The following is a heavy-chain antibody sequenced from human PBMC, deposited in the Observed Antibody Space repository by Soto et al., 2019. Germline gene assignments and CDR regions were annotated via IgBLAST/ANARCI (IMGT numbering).Heavy chain of an antibody. J-gene: IGHJ4*02. CDR2: IYYSGST. V-gene: IGHV4-59*12. CDR1: GGSISSYY. CDR3: AIRNGSGSYYVDY. Sequence: SETLSLTCTVSGGSISSYYWSWIRQPPGKGLEWIGYIYYSGSTNYNPSLKSRVTISVDTSKNQFSLKLSSVTAADTAVYYCAIRNGSGSYYVDYWGQGTLVTVSS. D-gene: IGHD3-10*01.